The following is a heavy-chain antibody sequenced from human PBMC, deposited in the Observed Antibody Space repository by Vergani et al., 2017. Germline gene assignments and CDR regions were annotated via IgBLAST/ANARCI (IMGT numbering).Heavy chain of an antibody. V-gene: IGHV1-2*02. Sequence: QVQLVQSGAEVKKPGASVKVSCKASGYTFTGYYMHWVRQAPGQGLEWMGWINPNSGGTNYAQKFQGRVTMTRDTSISTAYMELSRLRSDDTAVYYCARELPSTMVRGVWPDYWGQGTLVTVSS. J-gene: IGHJ4*02. CDR1: GYTFTGYY. CDR2: INPNSGGT. CDR3: ARELPSTMVRGVWPDY. D-gene: IGHD3-10*01.